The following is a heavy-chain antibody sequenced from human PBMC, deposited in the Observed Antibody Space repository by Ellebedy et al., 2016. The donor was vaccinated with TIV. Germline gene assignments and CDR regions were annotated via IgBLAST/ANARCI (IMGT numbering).Heavy chain of an antibody. D-gene: IGHD3-22*01. Sequence: SETLSLTCTISGGSISSHSWNWIRQSPGKGLEWIGYVFYRGSTNYNPSLKSRVTISLDMSKNQFSLTLNSVTAADTAVYYCARIAVPYDSTVGPWGQGILVTVSA. CDR2: VFYRGST. CDR3: ARIAVPYDSTVGP. CDR1: GGSISSHS. V-gene: IGHV4-59*11. J-gene: IGHJ5*02.